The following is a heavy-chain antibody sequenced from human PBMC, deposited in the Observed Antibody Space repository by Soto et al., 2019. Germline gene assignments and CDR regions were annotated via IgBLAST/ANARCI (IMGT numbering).Heavy chain of an antibody. Sequence: LRLSCEASRFRFSDYYMSWVRQAPGKGLEWVSFISSSGTTIYYADSVKGRFTISRDNAKNSLFLQMNSLRVEDTAVYYCASSEGNYYYYGMDVWGQGTTVTVSS. CDR2: ISSSGTTI. CDR3: ASSEGNYYYYGMDV. V-gene: IGHV3-11*01. CDR1: RFRFSDYY. J-gene: IGHJ6*02.